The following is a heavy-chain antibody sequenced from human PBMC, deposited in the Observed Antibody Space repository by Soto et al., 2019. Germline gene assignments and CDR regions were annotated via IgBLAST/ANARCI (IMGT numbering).Heavy chain of an antibody. J-gene: IGHJ4*02. Sequence: SVKVSCKASGGSFSSYTISWVRQAHGQGLEWMGRIIPILGIANYAQKFQGRVTITADKSTSTAYMELSSLRSEDTAVYFCARAPSPKIVYALNYWGQGTLVTVSS. CDR1: GGSFSSYT. V-gene: IGHV1-69*02. CDR2: IIPILGIA. CDR3: ARAPSPKIVYALNY. D-gene: IGHD2-8*01.